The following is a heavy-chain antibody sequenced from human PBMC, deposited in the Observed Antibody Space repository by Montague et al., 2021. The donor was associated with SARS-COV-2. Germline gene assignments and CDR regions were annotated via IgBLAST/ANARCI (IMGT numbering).Heavy chain of an antibody. CDR2: ITYDGNN. J-gene: IGHJ4*02. D-gene: IGHD2-15*01. CDR1: GDSMSRSYHN. CDR3: ARETVSVAASEIDN. V-gene: IGHV4-39*01. Sequence: SETLSLTCSVSGDSMSRSYHNWDWIRQAPGKGLERNGTITYDGNNNYSPSLKSRVTISVDTSKKQFSLKVTSITDADPSVYYCARETVSVAASEIDNWGQGTLVTVSS.